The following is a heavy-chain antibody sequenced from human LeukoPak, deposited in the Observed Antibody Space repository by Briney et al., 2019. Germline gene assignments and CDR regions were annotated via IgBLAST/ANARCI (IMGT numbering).Heavy chain of an antibody. CDR2: ISAYNGNT. D-gene: IGHD2-15*01. Sequence: GSSVKVSCKASGYTFTSYGISWVRQAPGQGLDGMGWISAYNGNTNYAQKLQGRVTMTTDTSTSTVYMELSSLRSEDTAVYYCARDWGYCSDGSCYRGAFDIWGQGTMVTVSS. CDR3: ARDWGYCSDGSCYRGAFDI. CDR1: GYTFTSYG. V-gene: IGHV1-18*01. J-gene: IGHJ3*02.